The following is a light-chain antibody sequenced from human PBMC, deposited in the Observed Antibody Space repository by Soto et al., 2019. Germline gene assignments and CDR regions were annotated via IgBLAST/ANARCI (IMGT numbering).Light chain of an antibody. V-gene: IGKV1-39*01. CDR3: QQSYSTPWT. J-gene: IGKJ1*01. CDR1: QSISSY. CDR2: AAS. Sequence: DIQMTQSPSSLSASVGDRVTITCRASQSISSYLNWYQQKPGKAPKLLIYAASSLQSGVPSRFSGSGSGTDFTLTISSLQPEDVANYYCQQSYSTPWTFGQGTKVEIK.